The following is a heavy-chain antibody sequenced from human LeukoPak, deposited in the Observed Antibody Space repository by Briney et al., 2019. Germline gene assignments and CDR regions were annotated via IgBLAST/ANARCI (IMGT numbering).Heavy chain of an antibody. V-gene: IGHV3-53*01. CDR3: ARLFGEYDFHMDV. CDR2: IYSGGRT. Sequence: PGGSLRLSCAASGFSVSSNYMSWVRQAPGQGLEWVAVIYSGGRTYYADSVMGRFTISRDNSQNTLYLQMNSLRSEDTAVYYCARLFGEYDFHMDVWGKGTTLTVSS. CDR1: GFSVSSNY. D-gene: IGHD3-3*01. J-gene: IGHJ6*03.